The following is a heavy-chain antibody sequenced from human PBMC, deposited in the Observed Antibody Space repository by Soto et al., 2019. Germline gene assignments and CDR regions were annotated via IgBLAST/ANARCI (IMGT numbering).Heavy chain of an antibody. CDR1: GFTVSSNY. CDR2: LDSGGST. V-gene: IGHV3-53*01. J-gene: IGHJ1*01. D-gene: IGHD1-26*01. Sequence: PGGSLRLSCVASGFTVSSNYMSWVRQAPGKGLEWVSLLDSGGSTFYADSVKGRFTISRDNSKNTLYLQMNSLRAEDTAVYFCAKDGSARSFQHWGQGTLVTVSS. CDR3: AKDGSARSFQH.